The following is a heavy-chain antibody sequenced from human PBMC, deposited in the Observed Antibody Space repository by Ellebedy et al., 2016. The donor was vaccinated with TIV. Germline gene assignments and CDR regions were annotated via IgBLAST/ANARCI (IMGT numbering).Heavy chain of an antibody. V-gene: IGHV1-69*04. CDR3: ATSVAAAGTWAFDY. J-gene: IGHJ4*02. CDR1: GGSFSSYA. D-gene: IGHD6-13*01. Sequence: AASVTVSCKASGGSFSSYAISWVRQAPGQGLEWMGRIIPILGIANYAQKFQGRVTITADKSTNTAYMELSSLRSEDTAVYYCATSVAAAGTWAFDYWGQGTLVTVSS. CDR2: IIPILGIA.